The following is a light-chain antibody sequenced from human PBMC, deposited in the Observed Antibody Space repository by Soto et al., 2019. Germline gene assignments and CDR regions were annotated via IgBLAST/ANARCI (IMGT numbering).Light chain of an antibody. CDR2: GAS. CDR1: QSVSSSY. Sequence: EFVLTQSPGTLSLSPGERATLSCRASQSVSSSYLAWYQQKPGQAPRILIYGASTRATGIPDRFSGSGSGTDFTLTISRLEPEDFALYHCQQYGSSPPLTFGGGTKVEIK. CDR3: QQYGSSPPLT. V-gene: IGKV3-20*01. J-gene: IGKJ4*01.